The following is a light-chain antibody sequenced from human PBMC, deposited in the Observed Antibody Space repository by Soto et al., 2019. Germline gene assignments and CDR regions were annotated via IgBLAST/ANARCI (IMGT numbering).Light chain of an antibody. CDR2: EVI. CDR3: V. J-gene: IGLJ1*01. V-gene: IGLV2-23*02. CDR1: SSDVGTFNL. Sequence: QSVLTQVASVSGSPGQSITISCTGTSSDVGTFNLVSWYQQHPGKAPRLMIYEVIKRPSGVSNRFSGSKSGNTASLTISGLQDEDEAYCVYVFGTGTMVTVL.